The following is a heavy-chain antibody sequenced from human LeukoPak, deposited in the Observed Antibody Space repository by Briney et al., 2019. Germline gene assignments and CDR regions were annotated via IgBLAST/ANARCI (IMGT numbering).Heavy chain of an antibody. J-gene: IGHJ4*02. CDR3: AIPPGYCGNDCSFDH. Sequence: GESLQISCEGSGSRFINYWIGGARQLPGKGLEWMGIIYPGDYETRYSPSFQGLVTISVDKSISTAYLQWSSLKASDTAMYYCAIPPGYCGNDCSFDHWGQGTLVTVSS. D-gene: IGHD2-21*02. V-gene: IGHV5-51*01. CDR2: IYPGDYET. CDR1: GSRFINYW.